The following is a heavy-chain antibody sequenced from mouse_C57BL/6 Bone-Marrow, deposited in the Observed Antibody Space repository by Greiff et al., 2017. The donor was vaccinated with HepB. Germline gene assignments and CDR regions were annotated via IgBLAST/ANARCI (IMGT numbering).Heavy chain of an antibody. J-gene: IGHJ4*01. V-gene: IGHV1-80*01. CDR2: IYPGDGDT. CDR1: GYAFSSYW. Sequence: QVQLQQSGAELVKPGASVKISCKASGYAFSSYWMNWVKQRPGKGLEWIGQIYPGDGDTNYNGKFKGKATLTADKSYSTAYMQLSSLTSEDSAVYFCARRGHFYAMDYWGQGTSVTVSS. CDR3: ARRGHFYAMDY.